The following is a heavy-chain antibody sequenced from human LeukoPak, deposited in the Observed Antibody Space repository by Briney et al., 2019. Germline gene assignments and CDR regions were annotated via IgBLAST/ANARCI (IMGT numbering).Heavy chain of an antibody. V-gene: IGHV4-59*01. CDR1: GGSISSYY. CDR3: ARSELLWFGGVNSGFDY. D-gene: IGHD3-10*01. CDR2: VYYSGST. J-gene: IGHJ4*02. Sequence: SETLSLTCTVSGGSISSYYWIWIRQPPGKALECIGYVYYSGSTNYNPSRKSRVTISVDTSESQFCLKLSSVTAADTAVYYCARSELLWFGGVNSGFDYWGQGTLVTVSS.